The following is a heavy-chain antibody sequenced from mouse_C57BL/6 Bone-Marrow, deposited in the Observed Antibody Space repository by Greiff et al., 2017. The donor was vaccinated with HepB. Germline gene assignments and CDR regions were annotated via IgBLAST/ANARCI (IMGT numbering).Heavy chain of an antibody. CDR1: GYAFSSYW. D-gene: IGHD2-2*01. Sequence: QVQLQQSGAELVKPGASVKISCKASGYAFSSYWMNWVKQRPGKGLEWIGQIYPGDGDTNYNGKFKGKATLTADKSSSTAYMQLSSLTSEDSAVYFCARGGDYGYDGVDYWGQGTTLTVSS. V-gene: IGHV1-80*01. CDR2: IYPGDGDT. CDR3: ARGGDYGYDGVDY. J-gene: IGHJ2*01.